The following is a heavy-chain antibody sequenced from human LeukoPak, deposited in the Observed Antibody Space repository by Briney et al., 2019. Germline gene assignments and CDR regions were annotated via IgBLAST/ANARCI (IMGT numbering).Heavy chain of an antibody. J-gene: IGHJ6*04. CDR1: GFTFSIYG. V-gene: IGHV3-48*04. D-gene: IGHD3-10*02. CDR3: AELGITMIGGV. CDR2: ISSSGSAI. Sequence: PGGSLSPSCAPSGFTFSIYGMRWVRQAPGKGLEWVSYISSSGSAIYYADSVTGRFTISRDNAKNSLYLQMNSLRAEDTGVYYCAELGITMIGGVWGKGTTVTISS.